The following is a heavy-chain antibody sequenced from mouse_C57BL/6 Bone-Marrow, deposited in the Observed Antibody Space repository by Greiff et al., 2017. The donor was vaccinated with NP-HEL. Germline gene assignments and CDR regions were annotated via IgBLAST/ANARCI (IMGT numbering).Heavy chain of an antibody. CDR3: ARHGDYFDY. V-gene: IGHV5-6*01. CDR2: ISSGGSYT. CDR1: GFTFSSYG. Sequence: EVMLVESGGDLVKPGGSLKLSCAASGFTFSSYGMSWVRQTPDKRLEWVATISSGGSYTSYPDSVKGRFPISRDNAKNTLYRQMSSLKSEDTAMYYCARHGDYFDYWGQGTTRTVSS. J-gene: IGHJ2*01.